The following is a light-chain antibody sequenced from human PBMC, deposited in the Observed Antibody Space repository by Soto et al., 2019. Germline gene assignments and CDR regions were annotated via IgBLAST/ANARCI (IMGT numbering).Light chain of an antibody. V-gene: IGLV2-14*03. CDR3: YSCSRSSGTRYV. Sequence: QSALTQTASVSGSPGQSITISCTETSSDIGTYNYVSWYQQHPGQAPKLMIYDVSNRPSGVSDRFSGSKSGNTASLTISGLQAEDEADYYCYSCSRSSGTRYVFGTGTKLTVL. CDR2: DVS. CDR1: SSDIGTYNY. J-gene: IGLJ1*01.